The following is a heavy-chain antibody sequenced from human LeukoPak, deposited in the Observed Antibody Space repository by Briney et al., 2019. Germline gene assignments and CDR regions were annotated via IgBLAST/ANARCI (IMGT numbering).Heavy chain of an antibody. CDR2: FDPEDGET. D-gene: IGHD5-18*01. Sequence: ASVKVSCKVSGYTLTELSMHWVRQAPGKGLEWMGGFDPEDGETIYAQKLQGRVTMTTDTSTSTAYMELRSLRSDDTAVYYCARDLEDTAMVQFDYWGQGTLVTVSS. CDR3: ARDLEDTAMVQFDY. V-gene: IGHV1-24*01. J-gene: IGHJ4*02. CDR1: GYTLTELS.